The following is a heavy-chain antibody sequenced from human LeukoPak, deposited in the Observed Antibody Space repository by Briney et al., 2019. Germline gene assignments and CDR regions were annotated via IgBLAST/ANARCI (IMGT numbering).Heavy chain of an antibody. CDR2: INHSGST. V-gene: IGHV4-34*01. D-gene: IGHD4-11*01. CDR3: ARGQVNFGFDP. CDR1: GGSVSSDY. J-gene: IGHJ5*02. Sequence: SETLSLTCTVSGGSVSSDYWSWIRQPPGKGLEWIGEINHSGSTNYNPSLKSRVTISVDTSKNQFSLKLSSVTAADTAVYYCARGQVNFGFDPWGQGTLVTVSS.